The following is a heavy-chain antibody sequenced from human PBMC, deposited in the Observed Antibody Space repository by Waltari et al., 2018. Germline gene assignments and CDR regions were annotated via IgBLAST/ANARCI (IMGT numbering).Heavy chain of an antibody. CDR3: ATAVWSSTWPTPPAWFDP. D-gene: IGHD6-13*01. CDR1: GGSISSGDTY. J-gene: IGHJ5*02. Sequence: QLQLKESGPGLLRHSETLSLNCTVSGGSISSGDTYWGWIRQSPGKGLEWIGSIYYSGITEYTPPCRSRATIPADLARNIVSLRLHSGTATDTAVYDCATAVWSSTWPTPPAWFDPWGRGAVVAVS. V-gene: IGHV4-39*07. CDR2: IYYSGIT.